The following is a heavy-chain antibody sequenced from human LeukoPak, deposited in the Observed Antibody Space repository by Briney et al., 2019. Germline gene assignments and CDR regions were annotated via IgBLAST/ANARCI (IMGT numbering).Heavy chain of an antibody. CDR3: AKLSTFGDLSRVRFDP. J-gene: IGHJ5*02. V-gene: IGHV3-23*01. D-gene: IGHD3-10*01. CDR2: ISGSGGTT. CDR1: GFTFRAYA. Sequence: GGSLRLSCAVSGFTFRAYAMSWVRQAPGKGLEWVSAISGSGGTTYYADSVKGRFTISRDNSKNTLYLQMNSLRAEDTAVYYCAKLSTFGDLSRVRFDPWGQGTLVTVSS.